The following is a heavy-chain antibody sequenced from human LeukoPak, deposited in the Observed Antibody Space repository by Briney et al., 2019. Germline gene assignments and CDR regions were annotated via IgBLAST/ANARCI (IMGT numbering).Heavy chain of an antibody. V-gene: IGHV1-69*05. CDR1: GGTFSSYA. J-gene: IGHJ5*02. CDR2: IIPIFGTA. CDR3: ARDYIGGYAPFDP. Sequence: SVKVSCKASGGTFSSYAISWVRQAPGQGLEWMGGIIPIFGTANYAQKFQGRVTITTDESTSTAYMELGSLRSEDTAVYYCARDYIGGYAPFDPWGQGTLVTVSS. D-gene: IGHD3-22*01.